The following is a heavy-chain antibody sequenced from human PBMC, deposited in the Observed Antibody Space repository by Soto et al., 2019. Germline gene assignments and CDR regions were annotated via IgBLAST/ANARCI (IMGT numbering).Heavy chain of an antibody. J-gene: IGHJ4*02. CDR2: ISYDGSNK. Sequence: QVQLVESGGGVVQPGRSLRLSCAASGFTFSSYGMHWVRQAPGKGLEWVAVISYDGSNKYYADSVKGRFTISRDNSKNTLYLQMNSLRAEDTAVYYCAKDIWFGELFTFDYWGQGTLVTVSS. D-gene: IGHD3-10*01. CDR1: GFTFSSYG. V-gene: IGHV3-30*18. CDR3: AKDIWFGELFTFDY.